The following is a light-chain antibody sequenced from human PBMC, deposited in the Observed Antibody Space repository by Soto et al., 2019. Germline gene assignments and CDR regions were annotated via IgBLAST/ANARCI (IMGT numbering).Light chain of an antibody. CDR2: GAS. Sequence: EITMTQSPATLYVSPGEGATLSCRASQSVSSSLAWYQQKPDQAPRLIIYGASTRANGIPASFSSSGSGTELTLTISSLQSEDYSVYDCQQYNNWPPYTFGQGTKVDIK. V-gene: IGKV3-15*01. J-gene: IGKJ2*01. CDR3: QQYNNWPPYT. CDR1: QSVSSS.